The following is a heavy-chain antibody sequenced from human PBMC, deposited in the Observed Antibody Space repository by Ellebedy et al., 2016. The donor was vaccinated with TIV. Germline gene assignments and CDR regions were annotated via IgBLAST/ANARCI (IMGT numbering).Heavy chain of an antibody. D-gene: IGHD2-2*01. CDR1: GGSITSSRHY. Sequence: MPSETLSLTCTVSGGSITSSRHYWGWIRKPPGKGLEWIGTIYYTGRGYYNPSLKSRVNILIDTSKNQFSLKLTSVTAADTAVYYCARLEYQLPNPFEYWGRGTLVSVSS. CDR2: IYYTGRG. J-gene: IGHJ4*02. CDR3: ARLEYQLPNPFEY. V-gene: IGHV4-39*01.